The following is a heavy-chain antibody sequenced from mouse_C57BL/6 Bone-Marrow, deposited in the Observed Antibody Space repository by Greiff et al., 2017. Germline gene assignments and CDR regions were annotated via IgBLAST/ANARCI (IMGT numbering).Heavy chain of an antibody. D-gene: IGHD1-1*01. J-gene: IGHJ1*03. CDR3: ARRKFQYYGSSYDWYFDV. V-gene: IGHV8-12*01. CDR1: GFSLSTSGMG. CDR2: IYWDDDK. Sequence: QVTLKVCGPGILQSSQTLSLTCSFSGFSLSTSGMGVSWIRQPSGKGLEWLAHIYWDDDKRYNPSLKSRLTISKDTSRNQVFLKITSVDTADTATYYCARRKFQYYGSSYDWYFDVWGTGTTVTVSS.